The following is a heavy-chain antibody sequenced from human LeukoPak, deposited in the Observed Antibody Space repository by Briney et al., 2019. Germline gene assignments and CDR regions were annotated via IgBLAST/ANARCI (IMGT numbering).Heavy chain of an antibody. CDR1: GGSISSGSYY. Sequence: PSQTLSLTYNVSGGSISSGSYYWSWIRQPAGKGLEWIVRIYNSGTTNYNPTLRIRVTISVDTSKNQFSLKLSSVTAADTAVYYCARVYDSSGYQRDYWGQGTLVTVSS. CDR2: IYNSGTT. J-gene: IGHJ4*02. CDR3: ARVYDSSGYQRDY. D-gene: IGHD3-22*01. V-gene: IGHV4-61*02.